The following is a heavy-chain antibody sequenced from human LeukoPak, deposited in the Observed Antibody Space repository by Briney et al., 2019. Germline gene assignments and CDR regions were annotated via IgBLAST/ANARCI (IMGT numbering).Heavy chain of an antibody. Sequence: ASVKVSCQASGGTFSSYAISWVRQAPGQGLEWMGRIIPILGIANYAQKFQGRVTITADKSTSTAYMELSSLRSEDTAVYYCARDRSITMVYDAFDIWGQGTMVTVSS. D-gene: IGHD3-10*01. CDR1: GGTFSSYA. CDR3: ARDRSITMVYDAFDI. V-gene: IGHV1-69*04. J-gene: IGHJ3*02. CDR2: IIPILGIA.